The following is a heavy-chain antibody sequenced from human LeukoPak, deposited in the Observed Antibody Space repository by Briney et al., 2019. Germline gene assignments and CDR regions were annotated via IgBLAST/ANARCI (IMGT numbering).Heavy chain of an antibody. CDR1: GFTFSSYA. V-gene: IGHV3-30-3*01. Sequence: QPGRSLRLSCAASGFTFSSYAMHWVRQAPGKGLEWVAVISYDGSNKYYADSVKGRFTISRDNAKNTLYLQMNSLRAEDTAVYYCARVATSSSWYSGWHEALYYFDYWGQGTLVTVSS. CDR3: ARVATSSSWYSGWHEALYYFDY. J-gene: IGHJ4*02. CDR2: ISYDGSNK. D-gene: IGHD6-13*01.